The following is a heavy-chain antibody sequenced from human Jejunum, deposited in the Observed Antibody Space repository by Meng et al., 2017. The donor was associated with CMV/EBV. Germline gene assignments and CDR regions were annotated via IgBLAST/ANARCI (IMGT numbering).Heavy chain of an antibody. V-gene: IGHV3-7*01. CDR1: GFTFRRSW. CDR3: ARDPLRGALDY. CDR2: INEDGSDE. D-gene: IGHD3-10*01. Sequence: CAASGFTFRRSWMSWVRQAPGKGLEWVANINEDGSDEYYVDSMKGRFTISRDNAKTSLYLQLSSLRPEDTAVYYCARDPLRGALDYWGQGTLVTVSS. J-gene: IGHJ4*02.